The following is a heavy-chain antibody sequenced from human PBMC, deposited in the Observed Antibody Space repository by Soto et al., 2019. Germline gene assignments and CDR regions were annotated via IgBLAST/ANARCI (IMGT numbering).Heavy chain of an antibody. D-gene: IGHD1-26*01. J-gene: IGHJ5*02. CDR1: GGSFSGYY. CDR3: ARFGPWATFEGGPNWFDP. V-gene: IGHV4-34*01. CDR2: INHSGST. Sequence: SETLSLTCAVHGGSFSGYYWSWIRQPPGKGLEWIGEINHSGSTNYNPSLKSRVTISVDTSKNQFSLKLSSVTAADTAVYYCARFGPWATFEGGPNWFDPWGQGTLVTVSS.